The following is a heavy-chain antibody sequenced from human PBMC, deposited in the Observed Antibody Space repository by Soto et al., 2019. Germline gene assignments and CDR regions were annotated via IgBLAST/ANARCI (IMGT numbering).Heavy chain of an antibody. CDR1: GFTFSTYA. D-gene: IGHD3-16*01. Sequence: EVQLLESGGGLVQPGGSLRLSCAASGFTFSTYALTWVRQAPGKGLEWVSSIGTHADTTYYVDSVKGRFNISRDNSKNTVYLQMSSLSAEDTAVYYCARPYVEVAVNDAFDIWGRWKMVTVS. CDR2: IGTHADTT. J-gene: IGHJ3*02. V-gene: IGHV3-23*01. CDR3: ARPYVEVAVNDAFDI.